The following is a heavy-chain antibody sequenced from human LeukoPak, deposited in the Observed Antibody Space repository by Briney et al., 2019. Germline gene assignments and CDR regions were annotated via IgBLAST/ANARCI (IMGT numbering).Heavy chain of an antibody. Sequence: PAASVTVSCKASGYTFTSYYMHWVRQAPGQGLEWMGIINPSGGSTSYEQKFQGRVTMTRDTSTSTVYMKLSSLRSEDTAVYYCARDGVHYYDSSGYYFDYWGQGTLVTVPS. CDR1: GYTFTSYY. V-gene: IGHV1-46*01. CDR3: ARDGVHYYDSSGYYFDY. J-gene: IGHJ4*02. CDR2: INPSGGST. D-gene: IGHD3-22*01.